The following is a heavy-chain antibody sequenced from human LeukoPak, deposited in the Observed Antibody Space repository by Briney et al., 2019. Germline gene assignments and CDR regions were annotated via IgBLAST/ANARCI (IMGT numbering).Heavy chain of an antibody. V-gene: IGHV3-30-3*01. CDR1: GFTFGSYA. J-gene: IGHJ4*02. Sequence: GGSLRLSCAASGFTFGSYAMHWVRQVPGKGLEWVALISYDGSNKYYADSVKGRFTISRDKSKNTVYMRVNSLRAEDTAVYYCAREAHEYCTGGSCHSHFDYWGQGTLVTVSS. CDR3: AREAHEYCTGGSCHSHFDY. CDR2: ISYDGSNK. D-gene: IGHD2-15*01.